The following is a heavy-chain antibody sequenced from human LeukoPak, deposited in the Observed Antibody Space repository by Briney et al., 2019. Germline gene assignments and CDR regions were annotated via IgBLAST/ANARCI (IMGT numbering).Heavy chain of an antibody. CDR2: VIPIFGAG. D-gene: IGHD2-21*01. CDR1: GYTFTGYY. J-gene: IGHJ2*01. CDR3: AMTNGGGSWYSDL. V-gene: IGHV1-69*13. Sequence: ASVKVSCKASGYTFTGYYMHWVRQAPGQGLEWMGGVIPIFGAGNHAQRFQDRITLTADASTTTGYMELSSLRSEDTAMYYCAMTNGGGSWYSDLWGRGTLITVSS.